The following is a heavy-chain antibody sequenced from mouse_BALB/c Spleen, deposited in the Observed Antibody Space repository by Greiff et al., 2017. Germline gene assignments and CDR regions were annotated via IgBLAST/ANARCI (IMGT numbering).Heavy chain of an antibody. V-gene: IGHV1-15*01. J-gene: IGHJ2*01. CDR2: IDPETGGT. CDR3: TRGDITTVVASDY. CDR1: GYTFTDYE. Sequence: VKLQESGAELVRPGASVTLSCKASGYTFTDYEMHWVKQTPVHGLEWIGAIDPETGGTAYNQKFKGKATLTADKSSSTAYMELRSLTSEDSAVYYCTRGDITTVVASDYWGQGTTLTVSS. D-gene: IGHD1-1*01.